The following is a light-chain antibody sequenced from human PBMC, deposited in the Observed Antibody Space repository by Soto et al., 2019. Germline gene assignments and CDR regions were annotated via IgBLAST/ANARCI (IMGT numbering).Light chain of an antibody. CDR2: DAS. J-gene: IGKJ4*01. CDR1: QSVSSY. V-gene: IGKV3-11*01. Sequence: EVGLTQSPATLSLSPGERATLSCRASQSVSSYLAWYQQKPGQAPRRLIYDASNRATGIPARFSGSGSGTDFTLTISSLEPEDFAVYYCQQRSNWPPGLTFGGGSKVDI. CDR3: QQRSNWPPGLT.